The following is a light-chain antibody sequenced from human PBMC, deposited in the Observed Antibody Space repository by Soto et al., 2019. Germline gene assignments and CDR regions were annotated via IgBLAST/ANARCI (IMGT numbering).Light chain of an antibody. V-gene: IGLV2-8*01. CDR1: RSEVGGDSY. CDR2: EVS. CDR3: CSFAGSNNYV. J-gene: IGLJ1*01. Sequence: QSALTQPPSASGCHGQSVTMSCTGTRSEVGGDSYVAWYEQHSGKAPKLMIYEVSKPPSGVPDRFSASKSRNTASLTASPLQAYDQADYYCCSFAGSNNYVFPNGTKV.